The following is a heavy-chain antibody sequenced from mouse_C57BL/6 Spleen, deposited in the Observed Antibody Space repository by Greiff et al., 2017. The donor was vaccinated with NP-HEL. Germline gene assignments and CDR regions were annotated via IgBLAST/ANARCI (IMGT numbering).Heavy chain of an antibody. Sequence: VKLQESGPELVKPGASVKISCKASGYAFSSSWMNWVKQRPGKGLEWIGRIYPGDGDTNYNGKFKGKATLTADKSSSTAYMQLSSLTSEDSAVYFCARGATVVATNAMDYWGQGTSVTVSS. D-gene: IGHD1-1*01. J-gene: IGHJ4*01. CDR2: IYPGDGDT. V-gene: IGHV1-82*01. CDR1: GYAFSSSW. CDR3: ARGATVVATNAMDY.